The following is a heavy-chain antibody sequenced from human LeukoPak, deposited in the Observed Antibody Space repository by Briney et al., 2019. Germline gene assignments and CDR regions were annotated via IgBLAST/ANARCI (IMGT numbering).Heavy chain of an antibody. CDR3: AKNGQSGFSFDP. CDR2: SGHRGGT. D-gene: IGHD2-8*01. J-gene: IGHJ5*02. CDR1: GGSLNGHY. Sequence: SETLSLTCAVYGGSLNGHYWSWIRQPPGKGLEWIGESGHRGGTKFNPSLKSRVTISADTSKNQFSLKMSSVTAADTAIYYCAKNGQSGFSFDPWGQGTLVTVSS. V-gene: IGHV4-34*01.